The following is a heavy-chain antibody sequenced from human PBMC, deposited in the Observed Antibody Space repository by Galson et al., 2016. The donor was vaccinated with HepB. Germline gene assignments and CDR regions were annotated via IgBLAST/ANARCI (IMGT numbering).Heavy chain of an antibody. Sequence: SLRLSCAASGFSFSSYSMNWVRQAPGKGLEYVASISTSSTYIYYADSVRGRFTISRDNAENSLFLHMNSLRAEDTAVYYCAREAGSAATANPRFDSWGQGVLVTVSS. J-gene: IGHJ4*02. V-gene: IGHV3-21*01. CDR3: AREAGSAATANPRFDS. CDR1: GFSFSSYS. CDR2: ISTSSTYI. D-gene: IGHD2-21*02.